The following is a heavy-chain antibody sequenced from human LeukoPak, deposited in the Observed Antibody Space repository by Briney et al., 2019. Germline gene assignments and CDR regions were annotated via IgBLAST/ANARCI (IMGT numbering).Heavy chain of an antibody. CDR2: IIPRLATT. CDR3: ARAGYCITGSCPPGDY. CDR1: GDTFSGSA. V-gene: IGHV1-69*13. D-gene: IGHD2-15*01. Sequence: SVKVSCKASGDTFSGSAISWVRQAPGHGLEWMGGIIPRLATTNYAQNFQGRVTITADESTSTTYVELSSLRSEDTAVYYCARAGYCITGSCPPGDYWGQGTLVTVSS. J-gene: IGHJ4*01.